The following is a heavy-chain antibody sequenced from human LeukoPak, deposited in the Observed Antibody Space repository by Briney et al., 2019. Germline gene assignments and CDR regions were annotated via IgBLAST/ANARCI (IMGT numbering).Heavy chain of an antibody. J-gene: IGHJ4*02. CDR2: ISGSGGST. D-gene: IGHD1-26*01. CDR3: AKGVQELRGYFDY. Sequence: GGSLRLSCAASGFTFSSYVLSWVRQAPGKGLDWVSGISGSGGSTYYADSVKGRFTISRDNSKNTLYLQLNSLRAEDTAVYHCAKGVQELRGYFDYWGQGTLVTVSS. CDR1: GFTFSSYV. V-gene: IGHV3-23*01.